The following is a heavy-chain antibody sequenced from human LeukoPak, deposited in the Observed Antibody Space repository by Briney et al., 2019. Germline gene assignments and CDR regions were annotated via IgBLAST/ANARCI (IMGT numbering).Heavy chain of an antibody. CDR1: GGSISSSSHY. CDR3: ARHALVVVTAALDY. J-gene: IGHJ4*02. CDR2: IYYSGST. Sequence: SETLSLTCTVSGGSISSSSHYWGWIRQPPGKGLEWIGSIYYSGSTYYNPSLKSRVTISVDTSKNQFSLKLSSVTAADTAVYYCARHALVVVTAALDYWGQGTLVTVSS. D-gene: IGHD2-21*02. V-gene: IGHV4-39*01.